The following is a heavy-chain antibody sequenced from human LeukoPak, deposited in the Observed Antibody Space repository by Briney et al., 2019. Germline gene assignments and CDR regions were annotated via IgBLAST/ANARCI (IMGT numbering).Heavy chain of an antibody. CDR2: IKQDGSEK. Sequence: AGGSLRLSCAGSGFTFRSYWMTWVRRAPGKGLEWVATIKQDGSEKYYVDSVKGRFTISRDNAKNSLYLHMNSLRADDTAVYYCARDLIADGTAGDDYWGQGTLVTVSS. D-gene: IGHD6-13*01. CDR3: ARDLIADGTAGDDY. CDR1: GFTFRSYW. V-gene: IGHV3-7*01. J-gene: IGHJ4*02.